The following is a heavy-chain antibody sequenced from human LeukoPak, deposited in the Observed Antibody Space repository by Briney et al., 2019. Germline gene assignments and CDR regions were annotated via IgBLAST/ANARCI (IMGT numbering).Heavy chain of an antibody. CDR3: ARQQAEVSGYYYYYMDV. V-gene: IGHV1-18*01. J-gene: IGHJ6*03. CDR1: GYTFTSYG. D-gene: IGHD6-13*01. CDR2: ISAYNGNT. Sequence: ASVKVSCKASGYTFTSYGISWVRQAPGQGLEWMGWISAYNGNTNYAQKLQGRVTMTTDTSTSTAYMELRSLRSDDTAVYYCARQQAEVSGYYYYYMDVWGKGTTVTVPS.